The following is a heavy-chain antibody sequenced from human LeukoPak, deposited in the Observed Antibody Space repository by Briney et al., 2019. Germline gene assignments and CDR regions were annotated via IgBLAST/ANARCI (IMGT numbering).Heavy chain of an antibody. CDR2: IYHSGST. J-gene: IGHJ5*02. CDR3: ARDQVGATGPEPNWFDP. Sequence: SETLSLTCTVSGGSISSGGYYWSWIRQPPGKGLEWIGYIYHSGSTYYNPSLKSRVTISVDRSKNQFSLKLSSVTAADTAVYYCARDQVGATGPEPNWFDPWGQGTLVTVSS. D-gene: IGHD1-26*01. V-gene: IGHV4-30-2*01. CDR1: GGSISSGGYY.